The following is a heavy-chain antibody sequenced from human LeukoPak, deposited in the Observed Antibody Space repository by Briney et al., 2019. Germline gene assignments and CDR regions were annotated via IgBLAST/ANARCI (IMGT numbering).Heavy chain of an antibody. J-gene: IGHJ4*02. V-gene: IGHV3-9*03. CDR3: AKGGVRGTYCFDY. CDR1: GFTFDDYA. D-gene: IGHD3-10*01. CDR2: ISWNSGSI. Sequence: TGGSLRLSCAASGFTFDDYAMHWVRQAPGKGLEWVSGISWNSGSIGYADSVKGRFTISRDNAKNSLYLQMNSLRAEDMALYYCAKGGVRGTYCFDYWGQGTLVTVSS.